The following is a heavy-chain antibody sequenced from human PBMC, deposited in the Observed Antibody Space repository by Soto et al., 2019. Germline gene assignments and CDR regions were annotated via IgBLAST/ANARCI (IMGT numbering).Heavy chain of an antibody. CDR3: AKDWGYGSGSYPFDY. Sequence: GGSLRLSCAASGFTFSSYGMHWVRQAPGKGLEWVAVISYDGSNKYYADSVKGRFTISRDNSKNTLYLQMNSLRAEDTAVYYCAKDWGYGSGSYPFDYWGQGTLVTVSS. J-gene: IGHJ4*02. CDR2: ISYDGSNK. D-gene: IGHD3-10*01. V-gene: IGHV3-30*18. CDR1: GFTFSSYG.